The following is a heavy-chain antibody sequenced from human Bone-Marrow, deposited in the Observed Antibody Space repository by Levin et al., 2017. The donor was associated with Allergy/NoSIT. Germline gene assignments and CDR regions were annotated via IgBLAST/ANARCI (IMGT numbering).Heavy chain of an antibody. D-gene: IGHD1-14*01. V-gene: IGHV2-5*02. CDR3: PYRRMAAATRTKNWFDP. CDR2: IYWDGDR. Sequence: SGPTLVKPPQTLTLTCTLSGMSLSANGVGVGWLRQPPGKALEWLALIYWDGDRRYSPSLQSRLSITQDTSKNQVTLTMANVAPVDTATYYCPYRRMAAATRTKNWFDPWGQGILVTVSS. CDR1: GMSLSANGVG. J-gene: IGHJ5*02.